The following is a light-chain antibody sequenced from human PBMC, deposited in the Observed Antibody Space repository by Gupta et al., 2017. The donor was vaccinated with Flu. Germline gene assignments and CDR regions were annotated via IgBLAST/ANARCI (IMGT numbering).Light chain of an antibody. CDR3: QQDNSYSPT. CDR1: QSISSW. CDR2: KAS. Sequence: DIQMTQSPSTLSASVGDRVTITCRASQSISSWLAWYQQKPGKAPKLLIYKASSLESGVPSRFSGSGSGTEFTLTISSLQPDDFATYYCQQDNSYSPTFGPGTKLEIK. V-gene: IGKV1-5*03. J-gene: IGKJ2*01.